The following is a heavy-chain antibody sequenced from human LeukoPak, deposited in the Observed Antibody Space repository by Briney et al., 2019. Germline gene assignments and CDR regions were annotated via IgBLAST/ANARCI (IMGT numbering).Heavy chain of an antibody. J-gene: IGHJ5*02. CDR3: ARHDLVPYYDILTATRGWFDP. V-gene: IGHV4-38-2*02. D-gene: IGHD3-9*01. CDR2: IYYSGST. Sequence: PSETLSLTCIVSGYSISSGYFWGWIRQPPGKGLEWIGYIYYSGSTNYNPSLKSRVTISVDTSKNQFSLKLSSVTAADTAVYYCARHDLVPYYDILTATRGWFDPWGQGTLVTVSS. CDR1: GYSISSGYF.